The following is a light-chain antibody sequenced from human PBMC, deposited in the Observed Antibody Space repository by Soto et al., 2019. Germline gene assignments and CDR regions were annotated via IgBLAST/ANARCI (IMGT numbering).Light chain of an antibody. V-gene: IGKV1-27*01. CDR3: QKYHSAPFT. CDR2: AAS. J-gene: IGKJ3*01. CDR1: QDISNS. Sequence: DIQMTQSPSSLSASVGDRVTITCRASQDISNSLAWYQQKPGKVPKVLIYAASTLQSGVPSRFSGSGSGTDFTLTITSLQPEDVGTYFCQKYHSAPFTFGHGTKLDIK.